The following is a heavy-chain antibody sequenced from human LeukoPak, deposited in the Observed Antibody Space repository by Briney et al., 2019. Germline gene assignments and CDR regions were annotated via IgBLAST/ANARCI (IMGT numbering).Heavy chain of an antibody. Sequence: GGSLRLSCAASGFTFTAYAMHWVRQGPGKGLEWVSFISNDGDTEYYADSVKGRFTISRDNSKNTLYLQMNSLRAEDTAVYYCAKDLGGSSSSLPDYWGQGTLVTVSS. V-gene: IGHV3-30-3*02. D-gene: IGHD6-13*01. J-gene: IGHJ4*02. CDR2: ISNDGDTE. CDR1: GFTFTAYA. CDR3: AKDLGGSSSSLPDY.